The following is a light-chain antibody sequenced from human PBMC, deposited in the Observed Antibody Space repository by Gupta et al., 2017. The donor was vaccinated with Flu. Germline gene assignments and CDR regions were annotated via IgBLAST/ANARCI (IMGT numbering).Light chain of an antibody. V-gene: IGLV1-40*01. CDR3: QYYDTSLSGTPVV. CDR2: RYS. CDR1: RSNTVADD. Sequence: TNTITRTRSNTVADDSNWYQQAPGTAPKPLLFRYSNRPLGVPAPFSGSPASTAASVAITSLLAEDEAEYYCQYYDTSLSGTPVVFGGGTKLTVL. J-gene: IGLJ2*01.